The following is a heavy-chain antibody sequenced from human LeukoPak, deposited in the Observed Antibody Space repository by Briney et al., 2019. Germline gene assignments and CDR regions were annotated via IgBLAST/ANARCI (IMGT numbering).Heavy chain of an antibody. CDR1: GFIFDNYG. CDR3: ARGGQRSGSYYLDWFDP. D-gene: IGHD3-10*01. Sequence: GGSLRLSCAASGFIFDNYGINWVRQAPGKGLEWVSGINWNGGSTGYADSVKGRFTISRDNAKNSLYLQMNSLRAADTALYHCARGGQRSGSYYLDWFDPWGQGTLVTVSS. V-gene: IGHV3-20*01. CDR2: INWNGGST. J-gene: IGHJ5*02.